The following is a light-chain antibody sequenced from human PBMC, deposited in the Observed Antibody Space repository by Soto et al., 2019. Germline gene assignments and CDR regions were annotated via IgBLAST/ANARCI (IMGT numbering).Light chain of an antibody. CDR3: SSYAGSNNVV. J-gene: IGLJ2*01. CDR1: SSDVVGYNY. Sequence: QSALSQPPSASGSPGQSVTISCTGTSSDVVGYNYVSWYQHHPGKAPTLMIYEVTKRPSGVADLFSGSKPGNTASLTVSGLQAEDDSDYYCSSYAGSNNVVFGGGTKLTVL. V-gene: IGLV2-8*01. CDR2: EVT.